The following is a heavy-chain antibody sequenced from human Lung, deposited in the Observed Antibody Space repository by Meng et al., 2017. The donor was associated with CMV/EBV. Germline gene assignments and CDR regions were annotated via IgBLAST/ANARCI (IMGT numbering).Heavy chain of an antibody. J-gene: IGHJ4*02. V-gene: IGHV1-2*02. D-gene: IGHD7-27*01. CDR3: ARDNNWGPDY. CDR1: GYTFTAHY. CDR2: IHPHRGDT. Sequence: ASVKVSCKASGYTFTAHYFHWVRQAPGQGLEWMGWIHPHRGDTNYAQQFQGRVTLTRDTSINTGYMELTGLTSDDTAVYYCARDNNWGPDYWGQGTVVTVSS.